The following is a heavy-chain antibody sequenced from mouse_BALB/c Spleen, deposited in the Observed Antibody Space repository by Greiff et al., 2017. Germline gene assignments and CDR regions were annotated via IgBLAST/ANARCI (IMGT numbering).Heavy chain of an antibody. CDR1: GYTFTNYW. Sequence: LVESGAELVRPGTSVKISCKASGYTFTNYWLGWVKQRPGHGLEWIGDIYPGGGYTNYNEKFKGKATLTADTSSSTAYMQLSSLTSEDSAVYFCARGTTAMDYWGQGTSVTVSS. D-gene: IGHD1-1*01. CDR2: IYPGGGYT. V-gene: IGHV1-63*02. J-gene: IGHJ4*01. CDR3: ARGTTAMDY.